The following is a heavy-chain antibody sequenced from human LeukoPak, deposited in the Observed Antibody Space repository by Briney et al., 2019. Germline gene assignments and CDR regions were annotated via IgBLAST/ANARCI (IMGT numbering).Heavy chain of an antibody. V-gene: IGHV3-23*01. Sequence: PGESLRLSCAASGFTFSDYAMSWVRQAPGKGLEWVSLISGSGTSTYYADSVKGRFNVYRDRSKNTLHLQMNSLRAEDTAVYYCAKDLGNSGSWDYWGQGALVTVST. CDR2: ISGSGTST. CDR3: AKDLGNSGSWDY. D-gene: IGHD1-26*01. J-gene: IGHJ4*02. CDR1: GFTFSDYA.